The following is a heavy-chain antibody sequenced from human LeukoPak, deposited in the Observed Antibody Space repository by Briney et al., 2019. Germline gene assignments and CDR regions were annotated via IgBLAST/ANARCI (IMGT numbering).Heavy chain of an antibody. CDR3: ARYMVSDSSGYYYGFDY. V-gene: IGHV3-48*03. CDR2: ISGGGTTI. CDR1: GFTFSSYE. J-gene: IGHJ4*02. Sequence: PGGSLRLSCAASGFTFSSYEMNWVRQAPGQGLEWVSYISGGGTTIYYADSVKGRFTISRDNAKNSLHLQMNSLRDEDTAVYYCARYMVSDSSGYYYGFDYWGQGTLVTVSS. D-gene: IGHD3-22*01.